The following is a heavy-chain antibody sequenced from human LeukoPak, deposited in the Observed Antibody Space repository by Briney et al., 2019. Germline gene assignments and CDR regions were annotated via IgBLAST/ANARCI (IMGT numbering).Heavy chain of an antibody. D-gene: IGHD2-21*02. Sequence: SETLSLTCSVSGASVSSYYWSWIRQPAGKGLEWIGRIYTSGSTNYNPSLKSRVTMSVDTSKNQFSLKLTSVNAADTALYYCTRDNDGDWYAFDIWGQGTVVTVSS. CDR1: GASVSSYY. CDR2: IYTSGST. J-gene: IGHJ3*02. V-gene: IGHV4-4*07. CDR3: TRDNDGDWYAFDI.